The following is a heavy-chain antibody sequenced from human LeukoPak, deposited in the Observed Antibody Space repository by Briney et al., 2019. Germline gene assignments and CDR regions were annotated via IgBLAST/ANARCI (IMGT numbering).Heavy chain of an antibody. V-gene: IGHV3-74*01. J-gene: IGHJ4*02. CDR1: GFTFSSYW. D-gene: IGHD1-1*01. CDR3: AKDSRTRVKDFDY. Sequence: GGSLRLSCAVSGFTFSSYWMNWVRQVPGKGLVWVSHINTFGTTATYADSVKGRFTISRDNANNTLYLQMNSLRVEDTAVYYCAKDSRTRVKDFDYWGQGTLVTVSS. CDR2: INTFGTTA.